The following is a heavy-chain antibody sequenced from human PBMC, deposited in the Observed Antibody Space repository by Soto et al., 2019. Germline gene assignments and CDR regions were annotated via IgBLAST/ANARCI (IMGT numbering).Heavy chain of an antibody. CDR3: ARYGEVTPRRYGMDV. CDR2: INHSGST. CDR1: GGSFSGYQ. D-gene: IGHD3-16*01. V-gene: IGHV4-34*01. Sequence: NPSETLSLTCAVYGGSFSGYQWSWIRQAPGKGLEWIGEINHSGSTNYSPSLKSRVTISIDTSKNQFSLMLSSVTAADTAMYYCARYGEVTPRRYGMDVWGQGTTVTVSS. J-gene: IGHJ6*02.